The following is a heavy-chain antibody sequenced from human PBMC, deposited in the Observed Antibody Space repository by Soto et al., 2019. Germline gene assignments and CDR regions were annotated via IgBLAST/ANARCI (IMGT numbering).Heavy chain of an antibody. CDR1: GYTFTSYG. J-gene: IGHJ5*02. CDR3: VRGQLVRTGWFDP. Sequence: ASVKFSCQASGYTFTSYGISWVRQAPGQGLEWMGWISAYNGNTNYAQKLQGRVTMTTDTSTSTAYRELRSLRSDDTAVYYCVRGQLVRTGWFDPWGQGTLVTV. CDR2: ISAYNGNT. V-gene: IGHV1-18*04. D-gene: IGHD6-6*01.